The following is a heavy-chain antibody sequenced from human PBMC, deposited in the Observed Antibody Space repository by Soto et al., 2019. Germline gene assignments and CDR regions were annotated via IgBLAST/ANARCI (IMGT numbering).Heavy chain of an antibody. Sequence: QLQLQESGPGLVKPSETLSLTCTVSGGSISGSNYYWGWIRQPPGKGLEWIGNIYYSGSPYYNTSLKSRVTIAVDRSKSQFSLRLSSVTAADTAVYYCARDCSSSVEGNWFDPWGQGTLVTVSS. CDR3: ARDCSSSVEGNWFDP. V-gene: IGHV4-39*02. D-gene: IGHD6-6*01. CDR2: IYYSGSP. J-gene: IGHJ5*02. CDR1: GGSISGSNYY.